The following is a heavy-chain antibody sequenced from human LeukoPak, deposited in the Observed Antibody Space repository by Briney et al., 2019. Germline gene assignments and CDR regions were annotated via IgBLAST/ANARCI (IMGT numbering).Heavy chain of an antibody. D-gene: IGHD2-15*01. V-gene: IGHV1-18*01. J-gene: IGHJ6*02. CDR1: GYTFTSYG. CDR3: ASEAFCSPPACRYYYGMGV. Sequence: GASVKVSCKASGYTFTSYGISWVRQAPGQGLEWMGWISAYNGNTDYAQKLQGRVTMTTDTSTSTAYMELRSLRSDDTAVYYCASEAFCSPPACRYYYGMGVWGQGTTVTVSS. CDR2: ISAYNGNT.